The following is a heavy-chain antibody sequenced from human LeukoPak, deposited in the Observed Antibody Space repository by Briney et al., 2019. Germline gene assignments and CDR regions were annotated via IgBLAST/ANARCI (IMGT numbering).Heavy chain of an antibody. CDR1: GFTSSSSA. CDR2: IGGGGTGT. Sequence: PGGSLRLSCAASGFTSSSSAMTWVRQAPGKGLEWVSGIGGGGTGTHYADSVKGRFTVSRDNSRNTLYLQMNSLRAEDTALYSCAKELESWEIFEYWGQGTLVTVSS. J-gene: IGHJ4*02. CDR3: AKELESWEIFEY. D-gene: IGHD1-26*01. V-gene: IGHV3-23*01.